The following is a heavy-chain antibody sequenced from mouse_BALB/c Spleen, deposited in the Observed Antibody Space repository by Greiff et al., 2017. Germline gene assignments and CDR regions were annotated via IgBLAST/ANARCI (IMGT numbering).Heavy chain of an antibody. J-gene: IGHJ3*01. V-gene: IGHV3-6*02. CDR2: ISYDGSN. CDR1: GYSITSGYY. CDR3: ARDVPFAY. Sequence: DVKLQESGPGLVKPSQSLSLTCSVTGYSITSGYYWNWIRQFPGNKLEWMGYISYDGSNNYNPSLKNRISITRDTSKNHFFLKLNSVTTEDTATYYCARDVPFAYWGQGTLVTVSA.